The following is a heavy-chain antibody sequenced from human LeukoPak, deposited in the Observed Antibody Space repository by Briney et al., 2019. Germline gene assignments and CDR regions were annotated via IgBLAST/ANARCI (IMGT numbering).Heavy chain of an antibody. CDR3: AKESNYDFWSGYWDYYYGMDV. J-gene: IGHJ6*02. D-gene: IGHD3-3*01. V-gene: IGHV3-23*01. CDR1: GFTFSSYA. Sequence: GGSLRLSCAASGFTFSSYAMSWVRQAPGKGLEWVSAISGSGGSTYYADSVKGRFTISRDNSKNTLYLQMISLRAEDTAVYYCAKESNYDFWSGYWDYYYGMDVWGQGTTVTVSS. CDR2: ISGSGGST.